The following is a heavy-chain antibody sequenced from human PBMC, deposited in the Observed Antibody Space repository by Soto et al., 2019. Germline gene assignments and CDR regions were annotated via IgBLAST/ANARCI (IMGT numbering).Heavy chain of an antibody. D-gene: IGHD5-12*01. CDR1: GGSISSSSYY. V-gene: IGHV4-39*01. CDR2: IYYSGST. J-gene: IGHJ4*02. CDR3: ARVSGYDFWTKLGYYFDY. Sequence: SETLSLTCTVSGGSISSSSYYWGWIRQPPGKGLEWIGSIYYSGSTYYNPSLKSRVTISVDTSKNQFSLKLSSVTAADTAVYYCARVSGYDFWTKLGYYFDYWGQGTLVTVSS.